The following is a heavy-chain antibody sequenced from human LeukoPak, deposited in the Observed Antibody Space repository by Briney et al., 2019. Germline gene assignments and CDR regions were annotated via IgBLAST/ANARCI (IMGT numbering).Heavy chain of an antibody. V-gene: IGHV3-33*01. CDR3: ATISTVRYYYDSKSRTYGMDV. CDR1: GFTFSSYG. D-gene: IGHD3-22*01. CDR2: IWYDGSNK. J-gene: IGHJ6*02. Sequence: GRSLRLSCAAYGFTFSSYGMHWVRQAPGKGLEWVAVIWYDGSNKYYADSVKGRFTISRDNSKNTRYLQMNSLRAEDTAVYYCATISTVRYYYDSKSRTYGMDVWGQGTTVTVSS.